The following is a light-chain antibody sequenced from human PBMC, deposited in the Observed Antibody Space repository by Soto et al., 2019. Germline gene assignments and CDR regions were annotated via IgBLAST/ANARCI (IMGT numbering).Light chain of an antibody. CDR1: QNISSY. V-gene: IGKV1-39*01. CDR2: AAS. Sequence: DIQMTQSPSSLSASVGDRVTITCRASQNISSYLNWYQQKPGKAPNLLIYAASSLQSGVPSRFGGSGSATDFTLTIRSLQPEDFAMYFCQQTYSTPYTVGQGTQLDIK. J-gene: IGKJ2*01. CDR3: QQTYSTPYT.